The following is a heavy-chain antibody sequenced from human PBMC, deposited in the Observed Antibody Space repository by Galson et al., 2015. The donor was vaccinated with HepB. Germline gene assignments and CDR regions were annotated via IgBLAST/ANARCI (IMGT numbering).Heavy chain of an antibody. Sequence: LRLSCAASGFTFSSYSMNWVRQAPGKGLEWVSSISSSSSYIYYADSVKGRFTISRDNAKNSLYLQMNSLRAEDTAVYYCARGGIRSRALDIWGQGTMVTVSS. D-gene: IGHD3-3*01. J-gene: IGHJ3*02. CDR1: GFTFSSYS. CDR2: ISSSSSYI. V-gene: IGHV3-21*01. CDR3: ARGGIRSRALDI.